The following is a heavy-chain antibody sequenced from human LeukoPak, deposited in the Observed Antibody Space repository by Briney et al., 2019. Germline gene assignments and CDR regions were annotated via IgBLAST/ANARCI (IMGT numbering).Heavy chain of an antibody. D-gene: IGHD2-2*01. CDR1: GFTFSSSG. V-gene: IGHV3-33*01. CDR2: IWYDGSNK. J-gene: IGHJ4*02. Sequence: GGSLRLSCSASGFTFSSSGMHWVRHAPGKGLQWLAVIWYDGSNKYYADSVKGRFTIARDNSKNTLYLQMNSLRADDTAVYYCARDRESTRCLDSWGQGTLVTVSS. CDR3: ARDRESTRCLDS.